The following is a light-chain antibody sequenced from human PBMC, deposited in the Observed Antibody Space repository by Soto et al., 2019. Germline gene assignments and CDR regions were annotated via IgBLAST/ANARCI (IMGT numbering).Light chain of an antibody. CDR2: GAS. Sequence: EIVLTQSPGTLSLSPGERATLSCRASQSVSSNYLAWYQQKPGQAPRLLIYGASSRAAGIPERFSGSGSGTDFTLTISSLEPEDFAVYYCQQRSNWPPWTFGQGTKVDIK. V-gene: IGKV3D-20*02. CDR1: QSVSSNY. CDR3: QQRSNWPPWT. J-gene: IGKJ1*01.